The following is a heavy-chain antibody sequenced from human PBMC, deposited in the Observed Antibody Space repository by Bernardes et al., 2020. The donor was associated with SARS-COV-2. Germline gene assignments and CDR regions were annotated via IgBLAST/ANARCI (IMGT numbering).Heavy chain of an antibody. J-gene: IGHJ4*02. CDR1: GYTFDDYY. D-gene: IGHD2-21*02. Sequence: ASVKVSCKASGYTFDDYYMHWVRQAPGQGLEWVGRVNPDSGVTTFMEEFQGRVTMTSDRSISTAYMEVTRLTSDDTAVYYCARGDFSNYYLDYWGQGTLVTVSS. V-gene: IGHV1-2*06. CDR3: ARGDFSNYYLDY. CDR2: VNPDSGVT.